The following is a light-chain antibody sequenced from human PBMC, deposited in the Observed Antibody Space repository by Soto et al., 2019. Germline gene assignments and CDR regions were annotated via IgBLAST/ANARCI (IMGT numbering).Light chain of an antibody. CDR3: QQYNNLPPDT. CDR1: QTVPSN. J-gene: IGKJ2*01. Sequence: EIVLTQSPGTLSVSPGERATLSCRASQTVPSNYLAWYQQKPGQAPRLLIYGASTRATGIPGRFRGSGSGTEFTLTITSLQSEDFAVYFCQQYNNLPPDTFGQGTKLDIK. V-gene: IGKV3-15*01. CDR2: GAS.